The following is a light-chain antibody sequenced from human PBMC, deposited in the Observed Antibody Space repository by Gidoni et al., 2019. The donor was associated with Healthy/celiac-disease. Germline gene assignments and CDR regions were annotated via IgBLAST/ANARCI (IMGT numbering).Light chain of an antibody. CDR3: QAWDSSTVV. V-gene: IGLV3-1*01. CDR1: KSGDKY. CDR2: QDS. Sequence: SYELTQPPSVSVSPGQPASITCSGAKSGDKYACWYQQKPGQPPVLVIYQDSKRPSGIPERFSGSNSGNTATLTIGGTQAMDEADYYCQAWDSSTVVFGGGTKLTVL. J-gene: IGLJ2*01.